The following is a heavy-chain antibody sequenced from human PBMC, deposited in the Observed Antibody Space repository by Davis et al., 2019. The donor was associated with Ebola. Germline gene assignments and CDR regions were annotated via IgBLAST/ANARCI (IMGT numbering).Heavy chain of an antibody. CDR2: INPNDVRT. V-gene: IGHV1-46*03. CDR3: TTPGGQDSGYDVFDI. J-gene: IGHJ3*02. CDR1: GYTFTNYY. Sequence: AASVKVSCKASGYTFTNYYMHWVRQAPGQGLEWMGMINPNDVRTIYAQKFQGRVTVTRDTSTTTVYMDLSSLRSEDTALYYCTTPGGQDSGYDVFDIWGQGTMVTVSS. D-gene: IGHD5-12*01.